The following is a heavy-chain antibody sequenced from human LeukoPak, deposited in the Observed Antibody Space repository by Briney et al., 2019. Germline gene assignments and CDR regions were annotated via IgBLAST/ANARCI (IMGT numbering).Heavy chain of an antibody. Sequence: PSETLSLTCTVSGGSISSYYWSWIRQPPGKGLEWIGYIYYSGSTNYNPSLKSRVTISVDTSKNQFSLKLSSVTAADTAVYFCAREWGYFDYWGQGTLVTVSS. D-gene: IGHD3-16*01. CDR1: GGSISSYY. J-gene: IGHJ4*02. CDR2: IYYSGST. CDR3: AREWGYFDY. V-gene: IGHV4-59*01.